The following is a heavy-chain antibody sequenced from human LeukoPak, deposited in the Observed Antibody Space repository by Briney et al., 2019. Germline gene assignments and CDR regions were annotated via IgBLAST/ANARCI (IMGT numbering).Heavy chain of an antibody. Sequence: GGSLRLSCAASGFTFSNYAMSWVRQAPGKRLEWVSAILGSGGSTYYADSVKGRFTVSRGNSKSTLYLQMNSLRAEDTALYYCAKWGDNDVLTGYYVPDYWGQGTLVTVSS. CDR1: GFTFSNYA. V-gene: IGHV3-23*01. CDR3: AKWGDNDVLTGYYVPDY. CDR2: ILGSGGST. D-gene: IGHD3-9*01. J-gene: IGHJ4*02.